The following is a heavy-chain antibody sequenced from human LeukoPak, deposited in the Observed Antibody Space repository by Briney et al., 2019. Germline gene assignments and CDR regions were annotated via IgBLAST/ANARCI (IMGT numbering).Heavy chain of an antibody. Sequence: PGGSLRLSCAASGFTFSSYSMNWVRQAPGNGLEWVSSITSSSTYIYYADSVKGRFTISRDNAKNSLYLQMNSLRAEATAVYYCARDCSIQSLDHWGQGTLVTVSS. CDR3: ARDCSIQSLDH. CDR1: GFTFSSYS. J-gene: IGHJ4*02. D-gene: IGHD2-2*01. CDR2: ITSSSTYI. V-gene: IGHV3-21*01.